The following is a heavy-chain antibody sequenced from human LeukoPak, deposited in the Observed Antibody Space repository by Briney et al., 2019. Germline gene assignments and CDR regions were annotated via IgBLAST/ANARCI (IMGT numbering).Heavy chain of an antibody. V-gene: IGHV4-34*01. CDR1: GVSFNDYY. D-gene: IGHD4-17*01. CDR3: TRMTTGHDY. CDR2: INHSGYT. J-gene: IGHJ4*02. Sequence: SETLSLTCAVSGVSFNDYYWSWVRQTPGKGLEWIGEINHSGYTNDSPSLKSRVTLSIDTSRKQFSLNLRSVTVADTGIYYCTRMTTGHDYWGREPLVTVPS.